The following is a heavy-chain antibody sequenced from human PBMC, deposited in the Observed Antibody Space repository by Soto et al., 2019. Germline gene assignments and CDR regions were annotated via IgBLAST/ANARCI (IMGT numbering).Heavy chain of an antibody. V-gene: IGHV1-69*13. Sequence: SVKVSCKASGGTFSSYAISWVRQAPGQGLEWMGGIIPIFGTANYAQKFQGRVTITADESTSTAYMELSSLRSEDTAVYYCASRTNKWNYLVLDWGQGTMVTVSS. D-gene: IGHD1-7*01. J-gene: IGHJ3*01. CDR3: ASRTNKWNYLVLD. CDR1: GGTFSSYA. CDR2: IIPIFGTA.